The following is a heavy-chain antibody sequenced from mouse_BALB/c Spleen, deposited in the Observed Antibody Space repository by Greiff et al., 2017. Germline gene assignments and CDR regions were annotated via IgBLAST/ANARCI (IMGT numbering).Heavy chain of an antibody. CDR1: GYSITSDYA. Sequence: EVKVEESGPGLVKPSQSLSLTCTVTGYSITSDYAWNWIRQFPGNKLEWMGYISYSGSTSYNPSLKSRISITRDTSKNQFFLQLNSVTTEDTATYYCAKGLTVVARHYGAMDYWGQGTSVTVSS. J-gene: IGHJ4*01. CDR3: AKGLTVVARHYGAMDY. CDR2: ISYSGST. D-gene: IGHD1-1*01. V-gene: IGHV3-2*02.